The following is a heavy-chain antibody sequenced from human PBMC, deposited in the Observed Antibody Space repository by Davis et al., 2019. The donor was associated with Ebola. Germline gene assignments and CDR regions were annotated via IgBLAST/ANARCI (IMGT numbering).Heavy chain of an antibody. CDR1: GGSISSSSYY. Sequence: PSETLSLTCTVSGGSISSSSYYWGWIRQPPGKGLEWIGRIYTSGSTNYNPSLKSRVTMSVDTSKNQFSLKLSSVTAADTAVYYCARDLHDYPGDYWGQGTLVTVSS. CDR3: ARDLHDYPGDY. D-gene: IGHD5-12*01. J-gene: IGHJ4*02. V-gene: IGHV4-39*07. CDR2: IYTSGST.